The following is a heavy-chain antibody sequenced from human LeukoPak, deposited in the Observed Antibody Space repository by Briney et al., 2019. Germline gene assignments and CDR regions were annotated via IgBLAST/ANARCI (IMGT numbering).Heavy chain of an antibody. CDR1: GYTLTSYY. V-gene: IGHV1-46*01. J-gene: IGHJ3*02. Sequence: ASVKVSCKASGYTLTSYYMHWVRQAPGQGLEWMGIINPSGGSTSYAQKFQGRVTMTRDTSTSTVYMELSSLRSEDTAVYYCARVAYSGSYHDAFDIWGQGTMVTVSS. D-gene: IGHD1-26*01. CDR2: INPSGGST. CDR3: ARVAYSGSYHDAFDI.